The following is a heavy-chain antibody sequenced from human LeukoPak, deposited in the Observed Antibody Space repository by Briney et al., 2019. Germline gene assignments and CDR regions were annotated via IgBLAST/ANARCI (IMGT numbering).Heavy chain of an antibody. V-gene: IGHV1-8*01. CDR2: MNPNSGNT. CDR3: ARTYYYGSGSYGPDPDYYYGMDV. CDR1: GYTFTSYD. J-gene: IGHJ6*02. D-gene: IGHD3-10*01. Sequence: ASVKVSCKASGYTFTSYDNNWMRQATGQGLEWMGWMNPNSGNTGCAQKFQGRVTMTRNTSISTAYMELSSLRSEDTAVYYCARTYYYGSGSYGPDPDYYYGMDVWGQGTTVTVSS.